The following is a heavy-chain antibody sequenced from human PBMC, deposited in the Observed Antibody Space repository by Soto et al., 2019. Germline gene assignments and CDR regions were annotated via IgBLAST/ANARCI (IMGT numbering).Heavy chain of an antibody. V-gene: IGHV4-4*02. CDR2: IYHSGST. CDR3: ARQRTSVVTQAYFDV. D-gene: IGHD2-21*02. J-gene: IGHJ4*02. Sequence: SETLSLTCAVSGGSISSSNWWSWVRQPPGKGLEWIGEIYHSGSTNYNPSLKSRVTISVDKSKDQFSLKLKYVTAADTALYFCARQRTSVVTQAYFDVWGPGSLVTIYS. CDR1: GGSISSSNW.